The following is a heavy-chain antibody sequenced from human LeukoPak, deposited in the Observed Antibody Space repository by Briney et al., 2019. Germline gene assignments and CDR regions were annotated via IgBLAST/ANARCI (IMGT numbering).Heavy chain of an antibody. CDR2: ISAYNGNT. CDR3: ATHLKMVRGADLDF. V-gene: IGHV1-18*04. CDR1: GFTFTDFY. J-gene: IGHJ4*02. D-gene: IGHD3-10*01. Sequence: ASAKVSCKASGFTFTDFYMHWVRQATGQGLEWMGWISAYNGNTNYAQKLQGRVTMTTDTSTSTAYMELRSLRSDDTAVYYCATHLKMVRGADLDFWGQGTLVTVSS.